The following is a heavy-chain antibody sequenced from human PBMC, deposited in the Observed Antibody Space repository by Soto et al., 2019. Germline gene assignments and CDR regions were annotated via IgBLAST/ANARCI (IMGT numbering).Heavy chain of an antibody. CDR3: ARASRAEPHDY. D-gene: IGHD3-10*01. V-gene: IGHV4-31*03. CDR2: IYYSGST. CDR1: GXSISSGGYY. Sequence: LSLTFTVSGXSISSGGYYWSWIRQHPGKGLEWIGYIYYSGSTYYNPSLKSRVTISVDTSKNQFSLKLSSVTAADTAVYYCARASRAEPHDYWGQGTLVTVSS. J-gene: IGHJ4*02.